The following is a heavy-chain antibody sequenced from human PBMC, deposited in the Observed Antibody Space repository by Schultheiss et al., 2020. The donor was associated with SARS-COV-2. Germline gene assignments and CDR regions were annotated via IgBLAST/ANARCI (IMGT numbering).Heavy chain of an antibody. CDR3: ASSGGGNWFDP. V-gene: IGHV3-30*04. Sequence: GGSLRLSCAASGFTFSSYAMHWVRQAPGKGLEWVAVIWYDGSNKYYADSVKGRFTISRENAKNSLYLQMNSLRAEDTAVYYCASSGGGNWFDPWGQGTLVTVSS. CDR1: GFTFSSYA. CDR2: IWYDGSNK. D-gene: IGHD3-10*01. J-gene: IGHJ5*02.